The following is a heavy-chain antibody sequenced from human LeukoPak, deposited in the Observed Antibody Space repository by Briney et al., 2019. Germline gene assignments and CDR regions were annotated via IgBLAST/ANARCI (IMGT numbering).Heavy chain of an antibody. D-gene: IGHD6-19*01. CDR3: ARDVAGAGSH. Sequence: GGSLRLSCAASGFTFSTYWMHWVRQTPEEGLVWVSRINEHGSITDYADSVRDRFTISRDNAKNTLYLHMNSLRAEDTAMYYCARDVAGAGSHWGHGTLVTVSS. J-gene: IGHJ4*01. V-gene: IGHV3-74*01. CDR1: GFTFSTYW. CDR2: INEHGSIT.